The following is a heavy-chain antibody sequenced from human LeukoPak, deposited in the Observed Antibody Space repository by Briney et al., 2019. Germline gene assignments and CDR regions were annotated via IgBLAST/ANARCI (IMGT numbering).Heavy chain of an antibody. CDR3: AKDIVYDSSGYYDY. V-gene: IGHV3-9*01. CDR2: ISWNSGSI. J-gene: IGHJ4*02. CDR1: GFTFSDYY. Sequence: GGSLRLSCAASGFTFSDYYMSWIRQAPGKGLEWVSGISWNSGSIGYADSVKGRFTISRDNAKNSLYLQMNSLRAEDTALYYCAKDIVYDSSGYYDYWGQGTLVTVSS. D-gene: IGHD3-22*01.